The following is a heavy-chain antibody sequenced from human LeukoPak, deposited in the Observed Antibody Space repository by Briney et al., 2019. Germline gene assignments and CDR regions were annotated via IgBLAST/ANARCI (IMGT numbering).Heavy chain of an antibody. Sequence: PGGSLRLSCAASGFTFSSYAMSWVRQAPGKGLEWVSAISGSGGSTYYADSVKGRFTISRDNSKNTLYLQMNSLRAEDTAVYYCAKLGSKNYYGSGSYAKWGQGTLITVSS. D-gene: IGHD3-10*01. CDR3: AKLGSKNYYGSGSYAK. CDR1: GFTFSSYA. J-gene: IGHJ4*02. V-gene: IGHV3-23*01. CDR2: ISGSGGST.